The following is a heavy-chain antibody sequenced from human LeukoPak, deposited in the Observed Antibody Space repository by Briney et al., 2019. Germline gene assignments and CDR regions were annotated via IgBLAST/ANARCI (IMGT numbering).Heavy chain of an antibody. CDR2: ISRRDDYT. V-gene: IGHV3-23*01. CDR1: GFAFSSYA. J-gene: IGHJ4*02. Sequence: PGGSLRLSCAASGFAFSSYAMSWVRQPPGKGLEWVSVISRRDDYTYYADPVKGRFTISRDNSKNTLYLRMNTLRAEDTAVYYCANDYRSGSFHDFWGQGTLVTVSS. CDR3: ANDYRSGSFHDF. D-gene: IGHD3-10*01.